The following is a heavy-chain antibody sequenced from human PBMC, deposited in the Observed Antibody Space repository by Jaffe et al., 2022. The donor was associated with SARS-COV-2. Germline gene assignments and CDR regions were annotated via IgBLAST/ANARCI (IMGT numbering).Heavy chain of an antibody. V-gene: IGHV1-18*01. D-gene: IGHD5-12*01. CDR2: ISAYNGNT. J-gene: IGHJ4*02. CDR3: ARILASGYSGYAVLEHYGDYYFDY. Sequence: QVQLVQSGAEVKKPGASVKVSCKASGYTFTSYGISWVRQAPGQGLEWMGWISAYNGNTNYAQKLQGRVTMTTDTSTSTAYMELRSLRSDDTAVYYCARILASGYSGYAVLEHYGDYYFDYWGQGTLVTVSS. CDR1: GYTFTSYG.